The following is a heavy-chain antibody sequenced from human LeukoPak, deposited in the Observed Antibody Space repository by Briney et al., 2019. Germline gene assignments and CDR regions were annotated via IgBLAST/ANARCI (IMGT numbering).Heavy chain of an antibody. V-gene: IGHV3-48*03. CDR2: IRSSDSTT. J-gene: IGHJ4*02. Sequence: PGGSLRLSCAASGFSFSRYGMKWVRQAPGKGLEWLSYIRSSDSTTYYADSVKGRFTISRDNAKNSLYPQMDSLGVEDTAVYYCARGDYYDSSGYYYVYWGQGTLVTVSS. CDR3: ARGDYYDSSGYYYVY. CDR1: GFSFSRYG. D-gene: IGHD3-22*01.